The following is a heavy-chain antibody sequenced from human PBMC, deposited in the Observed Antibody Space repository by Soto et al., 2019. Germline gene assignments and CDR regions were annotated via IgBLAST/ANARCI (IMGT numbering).Heavy chain of an antibody. Sequence: PSETLSLTCTVSGDSVRSGSYYWSWIRQPPGKGLEWIGYIYYSGSTNYNPSLKSRVTMSVDTSRNQFSLKLRSVTAADTAVYYCARTPGNGYNWYFDYWGQGTLVTVSS. D-gene: IGHD5-12*01. CDR2: IYYSGST. CDR1: GDSVRSGSYY. J-gene: IGHJ4*02. V-gene: IGHV4-61*01. CDR3: ARTPGNGYNWYFDY.